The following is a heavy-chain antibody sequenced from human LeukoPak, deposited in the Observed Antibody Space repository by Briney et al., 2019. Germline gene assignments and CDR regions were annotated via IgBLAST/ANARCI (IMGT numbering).Heavy chain of an antibody. D-gene: IGHD2-2*01. CDR1: GFTFSDYY. J-gene: IGHJ6*04. V-gene: IGHV3-11*06. Sequence: PGGSLRLSCAASGFTFSDYYMSWIRQAPGKGLEWVSYISSNSSYTNYADSVKGRFTISRDNAKNSLYLQMNSLRAEDTAVYYCARDLVVVPAARSYYYYGMDVWGKGTTVTVSS. CDR3: ARDLVVVPAARSYYYYGMDV. CDR2: ISSNSSYT.